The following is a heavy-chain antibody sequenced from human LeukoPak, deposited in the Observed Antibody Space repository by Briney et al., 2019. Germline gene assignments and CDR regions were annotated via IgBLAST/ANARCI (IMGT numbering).Heavy chain of an antibody. D-gene: IGHD6-19*01. CDR3: ASGGSGWFSEAGYFDY. Sequence: PSETLSLTCAVYGGSFSGYYWSWIRQPPGKGLEWIGEINHSGSTNYNPSLKSRVTISVDTSKNQFSLKLSSVTAADTAVYYCASGGSGWFSEAGYFDYWGQGTLVTVSS. CDR1: GGSFSGYY. J-gene: IGHJ4*02. V-gene: IGHV4-34*01. CDR2: INHSGST.